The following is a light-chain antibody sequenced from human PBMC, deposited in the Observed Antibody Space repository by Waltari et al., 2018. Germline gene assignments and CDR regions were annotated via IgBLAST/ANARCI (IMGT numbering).Light chain of an antibody. CDR3: QRRSNWPPTLT. J-gene: IGKJ4*01. Sequence: EIVLTQSPATLSLSPGERATLSCRASQTIYNYLAWYQQRPGQAPRLLIYDASTRATGIPARFSGSGSGTDFTLTISSLEPEDFAIYYCQRRSNWPPTLTFGGGTKVEIK. V-gene: IGKV3-11*01. CDR1: QTIYNY. CDR2: DAS.